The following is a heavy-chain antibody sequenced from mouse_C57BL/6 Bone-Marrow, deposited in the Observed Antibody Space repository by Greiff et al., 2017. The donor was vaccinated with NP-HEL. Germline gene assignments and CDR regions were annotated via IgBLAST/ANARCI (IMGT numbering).Heavy chain of an antibody. Sequence: VQLQQPGADLVKPGASVKLSCKASGYTFTSYWMHWVKQRPGRGLEWIGRIDPNSGGTKFNEKFKTKATLTVDKPSSTAYMQLSSLTSEDSAVYYCARYYSGSRGGYFDVWGTGTTVTVSS. CDR1: GYTFTSYW. V-gene: IGHV1-72*01. J-gene: IGHJ1*03. CDR2: IDPNSGGT. D-gene: IGHD1-1*01. CDR3: ARYYSGSRGGYFDV.